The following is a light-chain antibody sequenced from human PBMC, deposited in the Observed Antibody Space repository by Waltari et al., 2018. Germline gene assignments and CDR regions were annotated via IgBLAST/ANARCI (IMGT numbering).Light chain of an antibody. J-gene: IGLJ2*01. V-gene: IGLV2-14*03. CDR2: DVS. CDR3: ASYTSANTVL. Sequence: QSGLTQPASVSGSPGQSITLSCPGTRSDIGYYNFVSWYQQHPGKAPKLVIFDVSRWPSGVSHRFSGSKSGNTASLTISGLQAEDEAAYYCASYTSANTVLFGGGTKVTVL. CDR1: RSDIGYYNF.